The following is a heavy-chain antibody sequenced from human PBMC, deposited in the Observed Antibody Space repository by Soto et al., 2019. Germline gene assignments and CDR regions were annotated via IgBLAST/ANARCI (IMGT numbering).Heavy chain of an antibody. Sequence: SVKVSCKASGCTFSSYAISWVRQAPGQGLEWMGGIIPIFGTANYAQKFQGRVTITADESTSTAYMELSSLRSEDTAVYYCARMTTVTTWWFDPWGQGTLVTLFS. V-gene: IGHV1-69*13. CDR3: ARMTTVTTWWFDP. D-gene: IGHD4-17*01. CDR1: GCTFSSYA. CDR2: IIPIFGTA. J-gene: IGHJ5*02.